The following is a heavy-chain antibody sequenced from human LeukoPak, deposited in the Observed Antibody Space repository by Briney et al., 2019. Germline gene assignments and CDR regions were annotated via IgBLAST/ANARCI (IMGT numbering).Heavy chain of an antibody. D-gene: IGHD3-22*01. Sequence: ASVKVSCKASGYTFTMHYIHWVRQAPGQGLEWMGIINPSDGGASYAQKLQGRLTMSRDTSTSTLYMELSRLRSEDTAIYYCARKAPHDTSGWYFDLWGRGTLVTVSS. CDR1: GYTFTMHY. CDR2: INPSDGGA. CDR3: ARKAPHDTSGWYFDL. J-gene: IGHJ2*01. V-gene: IGHV1-46*04.